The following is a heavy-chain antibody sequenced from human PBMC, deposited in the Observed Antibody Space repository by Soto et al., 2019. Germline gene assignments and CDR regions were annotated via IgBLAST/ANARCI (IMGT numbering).Heavy chain of an antibody. Sequence: GGSLRLSCAASGFTFSSYAMSWVRQAQGKGLEWVSAISGSGGSTYYAGSMKGRFTISRDNSKNTLYLQMNSLRAEDTAVYYCAKDGTSSWYYYFYGMDVWGQGTTVTVSS. D-gene: IGHD6-13*01. J-gene: IGHJ6*02. V-gene: IGHV3-23*01. CDR3: AKDGTSSWYYYFYGMDV. CDR2: ISGSGGST. CDR1: GFTFSSYA.